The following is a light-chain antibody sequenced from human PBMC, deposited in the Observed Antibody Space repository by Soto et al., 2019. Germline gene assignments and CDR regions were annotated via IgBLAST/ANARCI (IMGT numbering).Light chain of an antibody. J-gene: IGKJ1*01. Sequence: DIQITHSPSNLYESVLVRVNLTLLASQNISKYLAWYQQIPGKAAKLLIYDASRLESGVPSRFSGSGSGTEFTLKISSLQPDDFATYYCQKYNNYSWKCGQGNTGDIK. CDR1: QNISKY. CDR2: DAS. V-gene: IGKV1-5*01. CDR3: QKYNNYSWK.